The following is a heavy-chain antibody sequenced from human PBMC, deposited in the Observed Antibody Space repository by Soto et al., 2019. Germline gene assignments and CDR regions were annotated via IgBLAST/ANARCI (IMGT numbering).Heavy chain of an antibody. CDR1: GYTFTSYA. CDR2: INAGNGNT. J-gene: IGHJ4*02. Sequence: QVQLVQSGAEVKKPGASVKVSCKASGYTFTSYAMHWVRQAPGQRLEWMGWINAGNGNTKYSQKFQGRVTITRDTSASAAYMELSSLRSEGTAVYYCARSIVVVTADDYWGQGTLVTVSS. V-gene: IGHV1-3*01. CDR3: ARSIVVVTADDY. D-gene: IGHD2-21*02.